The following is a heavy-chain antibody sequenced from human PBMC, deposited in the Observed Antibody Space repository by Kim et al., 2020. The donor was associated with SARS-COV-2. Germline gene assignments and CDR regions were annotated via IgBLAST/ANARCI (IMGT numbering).Heavy chain of an antibody. CDR1: GFTFSSYW. CDR3: ARGWMQDY. V-gene: IGHV3-7*04. Sequence: GGSLRLSCAASGFTFSSYWMSWVRQAPGKGLEWVASIKKDGSLKDYVDSVKGRFTISRDNDKNSLSLLMNSMRPEDTAVYFCARGWMQDYWGQGTLVTVS. D-gene: IGHD5-18*01. CDR2: IKKDGSLK. J-gene: IGHJ4*02.